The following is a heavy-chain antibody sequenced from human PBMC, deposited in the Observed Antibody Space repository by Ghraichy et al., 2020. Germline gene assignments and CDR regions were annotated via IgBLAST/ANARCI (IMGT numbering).Heavy chain of an antibody. D-gene: IGHD3-10*01. V-gene: IGHV3-33*01. CDR2: IWFDGRNT. Sequence: LSLTCAASGFTFNSYGMHWVRQAPGKGLEWVAVIWFDGRNTYYLDSVKGRFTISRDNSKNTLYLQMNSLRAEDTAVYYCARDRYYHGVGSYYDFDYWGQGTLVTVSS. CDR1: GFTFNSYG. J-gene: IGHJ4*02. CDR3: ARDRYYHGVGSYYDFDY.